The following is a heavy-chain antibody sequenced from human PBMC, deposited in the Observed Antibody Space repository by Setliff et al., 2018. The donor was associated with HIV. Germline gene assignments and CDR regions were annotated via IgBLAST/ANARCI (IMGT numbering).Heavy chain of an antibody. J-gene: IGHJ4*02. Sequence: SETLSLTCTVSGASLSRSTYYWSWIRQPAGKGLEWIGHIYTSGSTNYNPSLKSRVTMSVDTSKNQFSLKLSSVTAADTAVYYCARFAYYSDSGGYYHHWGQGALVTVSS. CDR3: ARFAYYSDSGGYYHH. CDR2: IYTSGST. V-gene: IGHV4-61*09. CDR1: GASLSRSTYY. D-gene: IGHD3-22*01.